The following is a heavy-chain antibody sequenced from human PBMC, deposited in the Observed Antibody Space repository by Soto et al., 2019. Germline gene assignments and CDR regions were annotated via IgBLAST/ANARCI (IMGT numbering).Heavy chain of an antibody. D-gene: IGHD3-22*01. V-gene: IGHV3-23*01. Sequence: GSLRLSCAASGFTFSSYAMSWVRQAPGKGLEWVSAISGSGGSTYYADSVKGRFTISRDNSKNTLYLHMNSLRAEDSAVYYCPKHDDTSAYYFTLDYWRQVPQVTVSS. CDR3: PKHDDTSAYYFTLDY. J-gene: IGHJ4*02. CDR2: ISGSGGST. CDR1: GFTFSSYA.